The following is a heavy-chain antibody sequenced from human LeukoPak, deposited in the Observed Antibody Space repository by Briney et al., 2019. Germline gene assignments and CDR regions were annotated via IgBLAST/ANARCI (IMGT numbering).Heavy chain of an antibody. CDR2: IYPGDSDT. Sequence: GESLKISCKASGYSFTSHWIGWVRQMPGKGLEWKGIIYPGDSDTRYSPSFQGQVTISADKSISTAYLQWSTLQAPDTAMYYCARGDNSGWYFFDYWGQGTLVTVSS. CDR3: ARGDNSGWYFFDY. J-gene: IGHJ4*02. CDR1: GYSFTSHW. D-gene: IGHD6-19*01. V-gene: IGHV5-51*01.